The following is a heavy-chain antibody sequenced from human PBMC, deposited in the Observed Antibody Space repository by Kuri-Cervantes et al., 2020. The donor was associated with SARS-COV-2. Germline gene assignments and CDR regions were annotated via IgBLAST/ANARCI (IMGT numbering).Heavy chain of an antibody. J-gene: IGHJ6*03. CDR1: GYTFTSYA. Sequence: ASVKVSCKASGYTFTSYAMHWVRQAPGQRLEWMGWSNAGNGNTKYSQEFQGRVTITRDTSASTAYMELSSLRSEDTAVYYCARVGEDIVVVPAAIPYYYYYMDVWGKGTTVTVSS. CDR3: ARVGEDIVVVPAAIPYYYYYMDV. CDR2: SNAGNGNT. D-gene: IGHD2-2*01. V-gene: IGHV1-3*02.